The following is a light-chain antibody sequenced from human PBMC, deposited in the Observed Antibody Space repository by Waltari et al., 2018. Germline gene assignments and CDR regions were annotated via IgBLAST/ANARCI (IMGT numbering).Light chain of an antibody. CDR3: HQRSNWPRT. CDR1: QSVSSY. CDR2: DAS. J-gene: IGKJ2*01. V-gene: IGKV3-11*01. Sequence: DIVLTQSPATLSLSPGARATHACRASQSVSSYLAWYQQKPGQAPRLLIYDASSRATGIPARFSGSGSGTDFTLTISSLEPEDFAVYYCHQRSNWPRTFGQGTKLEIK.